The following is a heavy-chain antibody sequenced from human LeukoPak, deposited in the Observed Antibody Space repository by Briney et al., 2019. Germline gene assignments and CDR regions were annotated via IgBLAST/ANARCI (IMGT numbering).Heavy chain of an antibody. V-gene: IGHV1-69*02. CDR2: IIPILGIA. CDR1: GGTFSSYT. Sequence: ASVKVSCKASGGTFSSYTISWVRQPPGQGLEWMGRIIPILGIANYAQKFQGRVTITADKSTSTAYMELSSLRSEDTAVYHCASQTGGTQFDYWGQGTLVTVSS. J-gene: IGHJ4*02. CDR3: ASQTGGTQFDY. D-gene: IGHD7-27*01.